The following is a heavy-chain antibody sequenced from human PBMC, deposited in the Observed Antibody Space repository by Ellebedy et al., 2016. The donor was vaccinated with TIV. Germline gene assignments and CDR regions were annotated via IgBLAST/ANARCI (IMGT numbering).Heavy chain of an antibody. Sequence: MPSETLSLTCTVSGGSISPYYWSWIRQPPGKGLEWIGYIDYSGSTYYNPSLKSRVTISVDTSKNQFSLKLSSVTAADTAVYYCARLNCSGGSCYALFDYWGQGTLVTVSS. CDR3: ARLNCSGGSCYALFDY. CDR1: GGSISPYY. V-gene: IGHV4-59*12. J-gene: IGHJ4*02. D-gene: IGHD2-15*01. CDR2: IDYSGST.